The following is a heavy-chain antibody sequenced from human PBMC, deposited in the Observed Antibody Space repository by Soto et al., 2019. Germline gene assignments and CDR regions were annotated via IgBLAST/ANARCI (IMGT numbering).Heavy chain of an antibody. V-gene: IGHV4-59*01. D-gene: IGHD1-26*01. CDR1: GGSISGYY. CDR3: AREWSHYFDR. CDR2: IYSSGST. Sequence: SETLSLTCTVPGGSISGYYWSWIRQPPGKGLEWIGFIYSSGSTNSNPSLKSRVTISVDTSKTQFSLKLSSVTAADTAVYFCAREWSHYFDRWGQGTLVTVSS. J-gene: IGHJ4*02.